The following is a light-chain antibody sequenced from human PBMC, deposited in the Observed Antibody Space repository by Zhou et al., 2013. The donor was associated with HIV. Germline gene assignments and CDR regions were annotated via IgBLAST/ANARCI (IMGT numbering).Light chain of an antibody. CDR3: QQYGSSPIT. CDR1: QSVSSSY. CDR2: DTA. V-gene: IGKV3-20*01. J-gene: IGKJ5*01. Sequence: EIVLTQSPGTLSLSPGERATLSCRASQSVSSSYLAWYQQKPGQAPRLLIYDTANRATGTPDRISGGGSGTDFTLTISRLEPEDFAVYYCQQYGSSPITFGQGTRLEIK.